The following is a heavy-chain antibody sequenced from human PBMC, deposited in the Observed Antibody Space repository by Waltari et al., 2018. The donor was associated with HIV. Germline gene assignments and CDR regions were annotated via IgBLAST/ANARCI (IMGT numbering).Heavy chain of an antibody. J-gene: IGHJ4*02. D-gene: IGHD3-22*01. Sequence: QVQLVQSGAEVKKPGASVKVSCKASGYTFTSYYMHWVRQAPGQGLEWMGLINPSGGSTSYAQKFQCRVTMTRDTSTSTVYMELSSLRSEDTAVYYCAPEWSYYDSSGYYYYPDWGQGTLVTVSS. CDR3: APEWSYYDSSGYYYYPD. CDR2: INPSGGST. V-gene: IGHV1-46*01. CDR1: GYTFTSYY.